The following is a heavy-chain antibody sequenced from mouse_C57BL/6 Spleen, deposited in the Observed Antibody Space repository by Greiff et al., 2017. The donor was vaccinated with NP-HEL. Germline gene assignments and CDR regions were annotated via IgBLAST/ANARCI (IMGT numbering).Heavy chain of an antibody. CDR3: ARQGGSKNFDY. D-gene: IGHD1-1*01. J-gene: IGHJ2*01. CDR2: ISSGSSTI. Sequence: EVQRVESGGGLVKPGGSLKLSCAASGFTFSDYGMHWVRQAPEKGLEWVAYISSGSSTIYYADTVKGRFPISRENAKNTLFLQMTSLRSEDTAMYYCARQGGSKNFDYWGQGTTLTVSS. CDR1: GFTFSDYG. V-gene: IGHV5-17*01.